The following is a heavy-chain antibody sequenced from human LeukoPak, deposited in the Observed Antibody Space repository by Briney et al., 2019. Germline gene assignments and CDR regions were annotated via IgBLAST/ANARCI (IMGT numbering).Heavy chain of an antibody. J-gene: IGHJ4*02. CDR1: GGSISSGGYY. V-gene: IGHV4-31*03. D-gene: IGHD3-10*01. CDR2: IYYSGST. Sequence: SETLSLTCTVSGGSISSGGYYWSWIRQHPGKGLEWIGYIYYSGSTYYYPSLKSRVTISVDTSKNQFSLKLSSVTATDTAVYYCARYMVRGVTTYYFDYWGQGTLVTVSS. CDR3: ARYMVRGVTTYYFDY.